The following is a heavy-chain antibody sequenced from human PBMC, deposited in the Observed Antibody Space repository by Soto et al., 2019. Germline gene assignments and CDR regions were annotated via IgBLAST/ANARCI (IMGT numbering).Heavy chain of an antibody. V-gene: IGHV5-51*01. CDR1: GYSFSNYL. CDR2: IYPANSGI. D-gene: IGHD3-16*01. Sequence: GESLKISCKASGYSFSNYLIGGVRQVPGEGVEWMAIIYPANSGIQYSLPFQGQVTISADKSTNPVSLQWNTLRASDTAIYYCAVWGGAGRSHFEPWGQGTLVTVSS. CDR3: AVWGGAGRSHFEP. J-gene: IGHJ5*02.